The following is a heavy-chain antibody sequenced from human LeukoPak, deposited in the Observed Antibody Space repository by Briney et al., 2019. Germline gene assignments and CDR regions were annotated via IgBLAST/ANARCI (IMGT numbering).Heavy chain of an antibody. CDR2: ITTISHYI. CDR3: ARSGGPGTYHQLRYNWFDP. D-gene: IGHD3-10*01. Sequence: PGGSLRLSCAASGFPLSDYHTNGVRQAPGRGLECLSSITTISHYIHYAGEVRGRFTISRDNAKNSLYLQMNSLRGEDTAVYYCARSGGPGTYHQLRYNWFDPWGQGTLVTVSS. V-gene: IGHV3-21*01. CDR1: GFPLSDYH. J-gene: IGHJ5*02.